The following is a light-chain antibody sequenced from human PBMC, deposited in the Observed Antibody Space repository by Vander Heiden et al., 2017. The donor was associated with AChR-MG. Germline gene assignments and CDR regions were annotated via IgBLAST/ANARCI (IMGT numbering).Light chain of an antibody. CDR2: DVS. CDR3: SSYTSSSTL. CDR1: SSDVGGYNY. J-gene: IGLJ2*01. V-gene: IGLV2-14*01. Sequence: QSALTQPASVSGSPGQSITISCTGTSSDVGGYNYVSWDQQHPGKAPKLMIYDVSNRPSGVSNRFSGSKSGNTASLTISGLQAEDEADYYCSSYTSSSTLFGGGTKLT.